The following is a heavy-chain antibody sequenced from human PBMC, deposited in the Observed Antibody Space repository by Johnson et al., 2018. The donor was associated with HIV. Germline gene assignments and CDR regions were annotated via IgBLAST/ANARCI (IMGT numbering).Heavy chain of an antibody. CDR2: IWYDGSNK. J-gene: IGHJ3*02. D-gene: IGHD2-2*01. CDR3: AGDGGYCSSTSCFRHWASAFDI. V-gene: IGHV3-33*01. CDR1: GFTFSSYG. Sequence: EQLVESGGGVVQPGRSLRLSCTASGFTFSSYGMHWVRQAPGKGLEWVAVIWYDGSNKYYADSVKGRFTISRDNSKNTLFLQMNSLRAEDTAVYYCAGDGGYCSSTSCFRHWASAFDIWGQGTMVIVSS.